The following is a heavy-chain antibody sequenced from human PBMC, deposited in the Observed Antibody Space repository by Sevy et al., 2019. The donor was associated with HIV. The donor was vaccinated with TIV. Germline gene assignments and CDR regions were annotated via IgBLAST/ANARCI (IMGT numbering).Heavy chain of an antibody. V-gene: IGHV3-23*01. CDR3: VKEGRDDFKPYLDF. J-gene: IGHJ4*02. D-gene: IGHD3-10*01. CDR2: VSRNGGTP. Sequence: GGSLRLSCAGSGFTFGGYMMNWVRQAPGRGLEWVARVSRNGGTPEYGDSAKGRFTMSRDNAKNTVYLQLKELRAEGTALYYCVKEGRDDFKPYLDFWGQGILVTVSS. CDR1: GFTFGGYM.